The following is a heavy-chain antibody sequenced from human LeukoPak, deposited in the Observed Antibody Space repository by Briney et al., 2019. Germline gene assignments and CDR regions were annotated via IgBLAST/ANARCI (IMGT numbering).Heavy chain of an antibody. Sequence: GGSLRLSCAASGFIFRDYWMLWVRQVPGKGLIWVSRIDRDGFPTIYADSVKGRFTVSRNNARNTLYLQMNNLRDEDSAVYYCAASRWSGALDFWGKGSLVAVSS. CDR2: IDRDGFPT. V-gene: IGHV3-74*01. J-gene: IGHJ4*02. CDR3: AASRWSGALDF. CDR1: GFIFRDYW. D-gene: IGHD3-3*01.